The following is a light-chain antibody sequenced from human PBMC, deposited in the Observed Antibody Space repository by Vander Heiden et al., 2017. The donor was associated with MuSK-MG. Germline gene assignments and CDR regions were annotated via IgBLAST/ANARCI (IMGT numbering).Light chain of an antibody. CDR3: QQYVNSLII. Sequence: EIVLTQSPGTLSLSPGERATLSCRASQSGSSSYLAWYQQRPGQAPRLLIYGASSRATGIPDRFSGSGSGTDFTLTISRLEPEDFAVYYCQQYVNSLIIFGPGTKVDI. CDR2: GAS. J-gene: IGKJ3*01. V-gene: IGKV3-20*01. CDR1: QSGSSSY.